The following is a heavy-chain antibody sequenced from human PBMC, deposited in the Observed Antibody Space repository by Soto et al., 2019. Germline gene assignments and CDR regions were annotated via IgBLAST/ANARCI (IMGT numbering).Heavy chain of an antibody. V-gene: IGHV3-30*04. CDR1: GFTFSNSG. Sequence: QVHLVESGGGVVQPGRSLRLSCAASGFTFSNSGFHWVRQAPGKGLEWVTLISYDGRNTEYSDSVKGRFTISRDNSKSTLYVQLNSLRAEDSAVYYCARDAGRFCSGGSCFNGGMDVWGQGTTVIVSS. D-gene: IGHD2-15*01. CDR3: ARDAGRFCSGGSCFNGGMDV. CDR2: ISYDGRNT. J-gene: IGHJ6*02.